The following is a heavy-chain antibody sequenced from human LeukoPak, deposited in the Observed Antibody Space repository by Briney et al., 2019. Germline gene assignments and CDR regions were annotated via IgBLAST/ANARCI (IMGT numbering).Heavy chain of an antibody. CDR2: IYYSGST. V-gene: IGHV4-59*01. J-gene: IGHJ4*02. CDR1: GGSISNYH. D-gene: IGHD3-10*02. CDR3: ARGGVTMIGWAFDY. Sequence: SETLSLTCIVSGGSISNYHWSWIRQPPGKGLQWIGYIYYSGSTNYNPSLKSRVTISVDTSNNHFSLKLNSVTAADTAVYYCARGGVTMIGWAFDYWGQGTLVTVSS.